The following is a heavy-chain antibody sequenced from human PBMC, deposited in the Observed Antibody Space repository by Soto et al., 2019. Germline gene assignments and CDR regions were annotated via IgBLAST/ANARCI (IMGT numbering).Heavy chain of an antibody. V-gene: IGHV3-74*01. CDR3: TRGNNGWLGAFDI. CDR1: GFTFSSYW. Sequence: GGSLRLSCAASGFTFSSYWMHRVRQAPGKGLVWASRTNSDVSFTTYADSVKGRFTFSRNNAKNTLYLQLNSLRANDTDVYYCTRGNNGWLGAFDIWGQGTMVTVSS. D-gene: IGHD6-19*01. CDR2: TNSDVSFT. J-gene: IGHJ3*02.